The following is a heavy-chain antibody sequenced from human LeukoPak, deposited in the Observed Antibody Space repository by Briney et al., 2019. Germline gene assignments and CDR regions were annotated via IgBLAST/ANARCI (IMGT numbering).Heavy chain of an antibody. Sequence: PGGSLRLSCAASGFTFSASWMSWVRQAPGKGLEWVASINPDGSTRHHVDSVKGRFTISRDNAKKSLSLQMGALRAEDTAVYFCAKLLGTATRYDYWGLGTLVIVSS. CDR2: INPDGSTR. CDR3: AKLLGTATRYDY. CDR1: GFTFSASW. D-gene: IGHD1-7*01. V-gene: IGHV3-7*01. J-gene: IGHJ4*02.